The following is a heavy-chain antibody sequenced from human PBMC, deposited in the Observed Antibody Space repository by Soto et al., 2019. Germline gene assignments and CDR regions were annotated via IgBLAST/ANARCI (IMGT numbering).Heavy chain of an antibody. V-gene: IGHV5-10-1*01. J-gene: IGHJ5*02. CDR3: ARDGSGSGSYQLDL. D-gene: IGHD1-26*01. CDR1: GYTFTDYW. CDR2: IDPDDSSA. Sequence: GESLKISCQASGYTFTDYWITWVRQMPDKGLQWLGTIDPDDSSASYSPSFQGHVTISADNSKNTLYLQMNSLRSEDTAVYYCARDGSGSGSYQLDLWGQGTLVTVSS.